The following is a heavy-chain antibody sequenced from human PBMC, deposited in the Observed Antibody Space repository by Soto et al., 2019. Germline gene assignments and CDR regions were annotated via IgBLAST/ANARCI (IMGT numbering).Heavy chain of an antibody. J-gene: IGHJ4*02. D-gene: IGHD6-13*01. V-gene: IGHV1-69*01. Sequence: QVQLVQSGAEVKTPGSSVKVSCKASGGTLSRSAISWVRQAPGQGLEWMGGIIPIFGPAIDAQKFRGRVSIIADESTRTAYMEMSSLRSEDTAVYYCGTGSSWTKVESWGQGTLVTVSS. CDR3: GTGSSWTKVES. CDR1: GGTLSRSA. CDR2: IIPIFGPA.